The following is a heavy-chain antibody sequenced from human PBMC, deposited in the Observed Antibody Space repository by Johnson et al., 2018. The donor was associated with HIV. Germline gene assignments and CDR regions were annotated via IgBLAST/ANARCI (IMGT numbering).Heavy chain of an antibody. CDR2: IRYDGSNK. CDR1: GFIFSSYG. V-gene: IGHV3-30*02. Sequence: QVQLVESGGGVVQPGRSRRLSCAASGFIFSSYGMHWVRQAPGKGLEWVAFIRYDGSNKYYADSVKGRFTISRDNSKNTLYLQMTSLRAEDTAVYYCVRGLLWFGELLEAFDIWGQGTMVTVSS. D-gene: IGHD3-10*01. CDR3: VRGLLWFGELLEAFDI. J-gene: IGHJ3*02.